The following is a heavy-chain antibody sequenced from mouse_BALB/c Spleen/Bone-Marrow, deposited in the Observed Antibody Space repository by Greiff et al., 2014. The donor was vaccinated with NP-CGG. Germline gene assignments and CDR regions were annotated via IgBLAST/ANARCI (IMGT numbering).Heavy chain of an antibody. CDR1: GYTFTSYW. CDR2: IYPGDGDT. J-gene: IGHJ1*01. V-gene: IGHV1-87*01. CDR3: ARSRGWYFDV. Sequence: VQLQQSGAELARPGASVKLSCKASGYTFTSYWMQWIKQRPGQGLEWIGAIYPGDGDTTYTQKFKGKATLTADKSSSTAYMQLSSLASEDSAVYYCARSRGWYFDVWGAGTMVTVSS.